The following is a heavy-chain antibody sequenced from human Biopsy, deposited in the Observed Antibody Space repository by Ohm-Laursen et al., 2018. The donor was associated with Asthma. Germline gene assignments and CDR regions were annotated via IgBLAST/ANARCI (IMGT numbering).Heavy chain of an antibody. CDR3: ARKAGPCISRTCYSLDF. D-gene: IGHD2-2*01. CDR2: INSVFGTT. CDR1: GGTFNTYV. Sequence: SVKVSCKPLGGTFNTYVIGWVRQAPGQGLEWMGGINSVFGTTTYPQKFQDRVTITADDSTSTVYMELSSLRSEDTAVYYCARKAGPCISRTCYSLDFWGQGILVTVSS. V-gene: IGHV1-69*13. J-gene: IGHJ4*02.